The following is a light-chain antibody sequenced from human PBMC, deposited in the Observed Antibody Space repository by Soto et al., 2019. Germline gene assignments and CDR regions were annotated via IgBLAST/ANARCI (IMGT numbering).Light chain of an antibody. CDR1: QPIDRY. J-gene: IGKJ1*01. V-gene: IGKV1-39*01. CDR3: QQGYRTPLT. Sequence: VGIACRASQPIDRYLNWFQQKSGQALKPRMNAASTLRSGVGISVGASLPGIDFTLTISSLQPEDFATYYRQQGYRTPLTCSEGTKVDI. CDR2: AAS.